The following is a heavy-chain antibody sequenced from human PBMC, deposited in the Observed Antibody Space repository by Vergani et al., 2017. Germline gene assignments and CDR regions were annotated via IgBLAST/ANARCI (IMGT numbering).Heavy chain of an antibody. CDR2: ISWNSGSI. J-gene: IGHJ1*01. V-gene: IGHV3-9*01. D-gene: IGHD2-2*03. CDR3: ATGYCSSTSCYAEYFQH. Sequence: EVQLVESGGGLVQPGRSLRLSCAASGFTFDDYAMHWVRQAPGKGLEWVSGISWNSGSIGYADSVKGRFTISRDNSKNTLYLQMNSLRAEDTAVYYCATGYCSSTSCYAEYFQHWGQGTLVTVSS. CDR1: GFTFDDYA.